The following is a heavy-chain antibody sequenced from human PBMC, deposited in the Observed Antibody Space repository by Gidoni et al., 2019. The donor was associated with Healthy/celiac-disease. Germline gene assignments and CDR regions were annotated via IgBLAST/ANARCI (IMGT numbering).Heavy chain of an antibody. CDR3: ARGIKRYYGSGSYYNPGKVPRPGIFDH. V-gene: IGHV4-34*01. D-gene: IGHD3-10*01. J-gene: IGHJ4*02. Sequence: QVQLQQWGAGLLKPSETLSLTCAVEGGSFSYSYWRWIRQPPGKGLEWIGETNHSGSTNYNPSLKSRVTISVDTSKNQFSLNLSSVTAADTAVYYCARGIKRYYGSGSYYNPGKVPRPGIFDHWGQGTLVTVSS. CDR2: TNHSGST. CDR1: GGSFSYSY.